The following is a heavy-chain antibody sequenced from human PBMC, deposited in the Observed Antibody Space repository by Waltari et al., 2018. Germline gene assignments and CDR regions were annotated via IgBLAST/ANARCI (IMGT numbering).Heavy chain of an antibody. CDR1: GGTFSSYA. V-gene: IGHV1-69*10. Sequence: QVQLVQSGAEVKKPGSSVKVSCKASGGTFSSYAISWVRQAPGQGLEWMGGIIPILGIANYAQKFQGRVTITADKATSTAYMELSSLRSEDTAVYYCARDTDSSSSWNFDYWGQGTLVTVSS. CDR2: IIPILGIA. CDR3: ARDTDSSSSWNFDY. D-gene: IGHD6-6*01. J-gene: IGHJ4*02.